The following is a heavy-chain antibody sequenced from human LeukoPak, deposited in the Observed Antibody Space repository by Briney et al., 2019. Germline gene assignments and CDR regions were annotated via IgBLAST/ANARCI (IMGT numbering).Heavy chain of an antibody. CDR3: ARGKYYDILTGPIGHFDY. D-gene: IGHD3-9*01. J-gene: IGHJ4*02. CDR1: GFTFSSYA. CDR2: ISGSGGST. Sequence: PGGSLRLSCAASGFTFSSYAMSWVCQAPGKGLEWVSAISGSGGSTYYADSVKGRFTISRDNSKNTLYLQMNSLRAEDTAVYYCARGKYYDILTGPIGHFDYWGQGTLVTVSS. V-gene: IGHV3-23*01.